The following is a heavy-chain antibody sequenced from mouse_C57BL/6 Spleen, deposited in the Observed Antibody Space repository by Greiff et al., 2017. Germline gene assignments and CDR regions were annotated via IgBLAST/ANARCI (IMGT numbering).Heavy chain of an antibody. Sequence: LQESGAELARPGASVKLSCKASGYTFTSYGISWVKQRTGQGLEWIGEIYPRSGNTYYNEKFKGKATLTADKSSSTAYMELRSLTSEDSAVYFCARFYDPYYFDYWGQGTTLTVSS. CDR1: GYTFTSYG. V-gene: IGHV1-81*01. J-gene: IGHJ2*01. CDR3: ARFYDPYYFDY. CDR2: IYPRSGNT. D-gene: IGHD1-1*01.